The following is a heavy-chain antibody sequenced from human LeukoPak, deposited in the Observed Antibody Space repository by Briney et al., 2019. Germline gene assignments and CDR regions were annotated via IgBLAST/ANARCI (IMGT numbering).Heavy chain of an antibody. CDR2: INTDNGNT. V-gene: IGHV1-18*01. J-gene: IGHJ4*02. CDR3: ARGLGATNYDILTGYPLIY. D-gene: IGHD3-9*01. CDR1: GYTFTSYD. Sequence: GSVKVSCKASGYTFTSYDIIWVRQAPGQRFEWMGWINTDNGNTKYTEKVQGRVTMTTDTSTSTAYMELRSLRSDDTAVHYCARGLGATNYDILTGYPLIYWGQGTLVTVSS.